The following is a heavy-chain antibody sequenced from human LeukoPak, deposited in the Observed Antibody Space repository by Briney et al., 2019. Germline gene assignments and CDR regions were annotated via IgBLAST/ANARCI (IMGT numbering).Heavy chain of an antibody. D-gene: IGHD3-9*01. Sequence: ASVKVSCKASGYTFTSYGISWVRQAPGQGLEWMGWISAYNGNTNYAQKLQGRVTMTIDTSTSTAYMELSSLRSEDTAVYYCARGDYDILTGYSFNPRWFDPWGQGTLVTVSS. J-gene: IGHJ5*02. CDR2: ISAYNGNT. CDR1: GYTFTSYG. CDR3: ARGDYDILTGYSFNPRWFDP. V-gene: IGHV1-18*01.